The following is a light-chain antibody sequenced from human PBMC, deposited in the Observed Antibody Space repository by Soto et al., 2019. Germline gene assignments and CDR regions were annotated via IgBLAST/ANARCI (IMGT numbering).Light chain of an antibody. J-gene: IGKJ1*01. CDR2: GAS. CDR1: QRMTNNF. V-gene: IGKV3-20*01. CDR3: QQYFEWPPMT. Sequence: EIVLTQSPDTLSLSPGERVTLSCRASQRMTNNFLAWFQQKPGLAPRLLIHGASTRASGVPDRFTGGGSGTDFVLTISRVEPEDSAIYYCQQYFEWPPMTFGQGTKVEI.